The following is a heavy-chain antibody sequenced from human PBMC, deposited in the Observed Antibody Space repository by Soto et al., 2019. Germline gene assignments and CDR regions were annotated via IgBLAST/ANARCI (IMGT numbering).Heavy chain of an antibody. D-gene: IGHD2-8*01. CDR2: ISAYNGNT. Sequence: ASVKVSCKASGYTFTSYGISWVRQAPGQGLEWMGWISAYNGNTNYAQMLQGRVTMTIDTSTTTAYMELRSLTSDDTAVYYCAKNGQPPYYYYGLDVWGQGTKVTVSS. CDR1: GYTFTSYG. CDR3: AKNGQPPYYYYGLDV. J-gene: IGHJ6*02. V-gene: IGHV1-18*01.